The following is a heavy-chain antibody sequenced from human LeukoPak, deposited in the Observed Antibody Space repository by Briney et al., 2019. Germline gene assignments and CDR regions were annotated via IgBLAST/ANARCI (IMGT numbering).Heavy chain of an antibody. CDR3: ARTAARRFDY. V-gene: IGHV1-46*01. D-gene: IGHD6-6*01. J-gene: IGHJ4*02. Sequence: ASVKVSCKASGYTFPSYFMHWVRQAPGQGLEWMGIINPTGGSTTYAQKFQGRVTMTRDTSTSTVYMELSSLRSDDTAVYYRARTAARRFDYWGQGALVTVSS. CDR1: GYTFPSYF. CDR2: INPTGGST.